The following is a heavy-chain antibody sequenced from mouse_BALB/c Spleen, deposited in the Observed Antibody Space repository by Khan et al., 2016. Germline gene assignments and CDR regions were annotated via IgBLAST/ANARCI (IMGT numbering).Heavy chain of an antibody. CDR2: INTETGEP. V-gene: IGHV9-2-1*01. CDR1: GYTFTDYS. CDR3: ARRNYFTSAWFAY. Sequence: QIQLVQSGPELKKPGETVKISCKASGYTFTDYSMHWVKQAPGKGLKWVGWINTETGEPTYADDFKGRFAFSLETSASPAYLQINNLTNEDTATYFGARRNYFTSAWFAYWGQGTLVTVSA. J-gene: IGHJ3*01. D-gene: IGHD2-1*01.